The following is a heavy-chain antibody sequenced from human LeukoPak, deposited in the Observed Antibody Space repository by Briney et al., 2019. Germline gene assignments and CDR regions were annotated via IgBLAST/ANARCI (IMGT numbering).Heavy chain of an antibody. J-gene: IGHJ4*02. CDR3: ARDPPLGSCSTISCPHLDY. CDR1: GFTFSSYS. D-gene: IGHD2-2*01. CDR2: ISSSSSYI. V-gene: IGHV3-21*01. Sequence: PGGSLRLSCAASGFTFSSYSMNWVRQAPGKGLEWVSSISSSSSYIYYADSVKGRFTISRDNAKNSLYLQMNCLRAEDTAVYYCARDPPLGSCSTISCPHLDYWGQGTLVTVSS.